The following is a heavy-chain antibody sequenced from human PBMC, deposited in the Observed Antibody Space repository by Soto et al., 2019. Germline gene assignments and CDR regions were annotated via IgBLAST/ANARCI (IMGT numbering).Heavy chain of an antibody. CDR3: ARIDGKTDH. CDR1: GYSFTNNW. J-gene: IGHJ4*02. Sequence: EVQLVQSGAEVKKPGESLKISCEASGYSFTNNWIAWVRQMPGKGLEWMGIILPGDSGPRYSPSFQGQVAISVDRSISTAYLQWSSLKASDTAMYYCARIDGKTDHWGQGTLVTVSS. CDR2: ILPGDSGP. D-gene: IGHD3-9*01. V-gene: IGHV5-51*03.